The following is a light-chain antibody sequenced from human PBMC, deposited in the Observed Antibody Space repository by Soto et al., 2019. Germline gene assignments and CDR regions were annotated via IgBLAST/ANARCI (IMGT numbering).Light chain of an antibody. Sequence: QSVLTQPASVSGSPGQSITVSCTGTSTAVGGYSLVSWYHQNPGKAPKLVIYEGSKRPSGVSNRLSGFKSGNTASLTISGLQAEDEGDYYCSSYAGSRYVFGTGTKVTVL. CDR1: STAVGGYSL. CDR2: EGS. J-gene: IGLJ1*01. CDR3: SSYAGSRYV. V-gene: IGLV2-23*01.